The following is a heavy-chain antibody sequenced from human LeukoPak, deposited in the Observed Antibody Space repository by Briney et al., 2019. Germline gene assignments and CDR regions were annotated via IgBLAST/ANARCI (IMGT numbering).Heavy chain of an antibody. Sequence: GGSLRLPCAASGFTFSSYAMHWVRQAPGKGLEWVAVISYDGSNKYYADSVKGRFTISRDNSKNTLYLQMNSLRAEDTAVYYCARDQDGDYVLGLRGAFDIWGQGTMVTVSS. J-gene: IGHJ3*02. CDR3: ARDQDGDYVLGLRGAFDI. CDR2: ISYDGSNK. CDR1: GFTFSSYA. D-gene: IGHD4-17*01. V-gene: IGHV3-30-3*01.